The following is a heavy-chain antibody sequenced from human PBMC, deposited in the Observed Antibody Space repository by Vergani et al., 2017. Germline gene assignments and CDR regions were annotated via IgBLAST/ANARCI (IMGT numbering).Heavy chain of an antibody. V-gene: IGHV4-39*07. CDR2: INHSGST. CDR1: GGSISSSSYY. Sequence: QLQLQESGPGLVKPSETLSLTCTVSGGSISSSSYYWGWIRQPPGKGLEWIGEINHSGSTNYNPSLKSRVTISVDTSKNQFSLKLSSVTAADTAVYYCARGRYDFWSGYYGRGSQRYYFDYWGQGTLVTVSS. CDR3: ARGRYDFWSGYYGRGSQRYYFDY. J-gene: IGHJ4*02. D-gene: IGHD3-3*01.